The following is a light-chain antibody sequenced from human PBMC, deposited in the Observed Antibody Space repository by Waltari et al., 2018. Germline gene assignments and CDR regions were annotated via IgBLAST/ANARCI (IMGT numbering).Light chain of an antibody. CDR2: AAS. V-gene: IGKV1-39*01. J-gene: IGKJ4*01. CDR1: HTITTY. CDR3: QQSYETPLT. Sequence: DTQMNKSPSPLSGSVGDRVTITCRASHTITTYLNWYQQKPGKAPKVLISAASTLHSGVPSRFSGSGSGTYFTLTISSLQPEDFATYYCQQSYETPLTFGGGTRVEIK.